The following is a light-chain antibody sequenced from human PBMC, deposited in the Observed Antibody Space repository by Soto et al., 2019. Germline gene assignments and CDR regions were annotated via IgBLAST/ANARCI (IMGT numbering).Light chain of an antibody. Sequence: DSQMTQSPSSLSASVGDRVTITCQASQDISNYLNWYQQKPGKAPKLLIYEASNLETGVPSRFSGSGSGTDFTFTISSLQPEDIATYYCQQYDNLPLTFGGGTKVEIK. V-gene: IGKV1-33*01. J-gene: IGKJ4*01. CDR1: QDISNY. CDR2: EAS. CDR3: QQYDNLPLT.